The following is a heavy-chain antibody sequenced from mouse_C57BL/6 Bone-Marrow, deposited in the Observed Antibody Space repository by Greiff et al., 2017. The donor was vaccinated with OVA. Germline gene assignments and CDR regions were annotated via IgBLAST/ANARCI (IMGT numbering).Heavy chain of an antibody. V-gene: IGHV1-61*01. Sequence: QVQLQQPGAELVRPGSSVKLSCKASGYTFTSYWMDWVKQRPGQGLEWIGNIYPSDSETHYNQKFKDKATLTVDKSSSTAYMQLSSLTSEDSAVYSCARRLRLRAMDYWGQGTSVTVSS. CDR2: IYPSDSET. CDR3: ARRLRLRAMDY. J-gene: IGHJ4*01. CDR1: GYTFTSYW. D-gene: IGHD1-2*01.